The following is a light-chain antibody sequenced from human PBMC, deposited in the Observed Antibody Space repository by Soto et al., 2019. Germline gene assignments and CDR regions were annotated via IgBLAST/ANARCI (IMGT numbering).Light chain of an antibody. V-gene: IGKV3-15*01. J-gene: IGKJ2*01. CDR2: GAS. CDR3: QQYNNWPYT. Sequence: EIVMTQSPAALSVSPGERATLSCRPSQSVSSTLAWYQHKPGQSPRLLIYGASNRATGIPARFSGSGSGTEFTLTFSSLQSEDFAVYYCQQYNNWPYTFGQGTKLEIK. CDR1: QSVSST.